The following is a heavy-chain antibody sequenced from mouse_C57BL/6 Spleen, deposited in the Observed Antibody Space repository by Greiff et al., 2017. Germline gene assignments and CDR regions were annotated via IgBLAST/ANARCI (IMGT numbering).Heavy chain of an antibody. V-gene: IGHV2-5*01. CDR1: GFSLTSYG. Sequence: QVQLQQSGPGLVQPSQSLSITCTVSGFSLTSYGVHWVRQSPGKGLEWLGVIWRGGSTDYNAAFMSRLSITKDNSKSQVFFKMNSRQADDTAIYYCATPITTVVARYAMDYWGQGTSVTVSS. D-gene: IGHD1-1*01. CDR3: ATPITTVVARYAMDY. J-gene: IGHJ4*01. CDR2: IWRGGST.